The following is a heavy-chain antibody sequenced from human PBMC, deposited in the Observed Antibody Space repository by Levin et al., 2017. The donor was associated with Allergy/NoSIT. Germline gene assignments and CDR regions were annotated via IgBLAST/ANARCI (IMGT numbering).Heavy chain of an antibody. CDR3: ARGSLPLPGSYSNWFDP. CDR2: INHSGST. D-gene: IGHD2-15*01. Sequence: SPTLSLTCAVYGGSFSGYYWSWIRQPPGKGLEWIGEINHSGSTNYNPSLKSRVTISVDTSKNQFSLKLSSVTAADTAVYYCARGSLPLPGSYSNWFDPWGQGTLVTVSS. CDR1: GGSFSGYY. V-gene: IGHV4-34*01. J-gene: IGHJ5*02.